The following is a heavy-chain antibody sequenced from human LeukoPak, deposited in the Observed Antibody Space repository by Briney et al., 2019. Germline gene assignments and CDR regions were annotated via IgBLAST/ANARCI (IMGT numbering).Heavy chain of an antibody. J-gene: IGHJ4*02. Sequence: SETLSLTCAVYGGSFSGYYWSWIRQPPGKGLEWIVEINHSGSTNYNPSLKSRVTISVDTSKNQFSLKLSSVTAADTAVYYCASRYYYGSGSYYNLFDYWGQGTLVTVSS. V-gene: IGHV4-34*01. CDR1: GGSFSGYY. D-gene: IGHD3-10*01. CDR3: ASRYYYGSGSYYNLFDY. CDR2: INHSGST.